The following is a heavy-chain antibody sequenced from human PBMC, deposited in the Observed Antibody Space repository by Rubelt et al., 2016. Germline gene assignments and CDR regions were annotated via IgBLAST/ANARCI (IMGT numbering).Heavy chain of an antibody. D-gene: IGHD4-17*01. V-gene: IGHV4-59*01. J-gene: IGHJ3*02. CDR3: ARDGDGLTALDI. Sequence: SGRTNYNPSLKSRVTISIDTSKNQFSLKLSSVTAADTAVYYCARDGDGLTALDIWGQGTMITVSS. CDR2: SGRT.